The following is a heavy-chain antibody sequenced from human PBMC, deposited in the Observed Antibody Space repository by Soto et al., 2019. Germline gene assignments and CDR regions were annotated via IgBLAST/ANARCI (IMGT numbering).Heavy chain of an antibody. CDR1: GYTFTDYF. V-gene: IGHV1-46*01. Sequence: ASVKVSCKAYGYTFTDYFIHWVRQAPGQGLEWMGLVKSSGGGTVYAQDFQGRITMTRDTSTSTAYMEVSSLRPGDTAVYYCARDLETTISGVVIVGVYWGRGTLVTVSS. D-gene: IGHD3-3*01. CDR2: VKSSGGGT. CDR3: ARDLETTISGVVIVGVY. J-gene: IGHJ4*02.